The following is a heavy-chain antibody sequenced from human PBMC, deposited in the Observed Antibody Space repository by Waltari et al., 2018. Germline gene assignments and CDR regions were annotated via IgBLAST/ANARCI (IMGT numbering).Heavy chain of an antibody. CDR1: GGSFSGYY. Sequence: QVQLQQWGAGLLKPSETLSLTCAVYGGSFSGYYWSWIRQPPGKGLEWIGEINHSGSTNYNPSLKSRVTISVDTSKNQFSLKLSSVTAADTAVYYCARGRLIWVGSSPFYYFDYWGQGTLVTVSS. J-gene: IGHJ4*02. D-gene: IGHD1-26*01. V-gene: IGHV4-34*01. CDR2: INHSGST. CDR3: ARGRLIWVGSSPFYYFDY.